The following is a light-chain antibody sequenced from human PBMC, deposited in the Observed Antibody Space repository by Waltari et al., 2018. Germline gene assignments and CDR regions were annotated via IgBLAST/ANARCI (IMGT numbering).Light chain of an antibody. CDR2: DVN. J-gene: IGLJ2*01. CDR1: SSDVGGYNY. Sequence: QSALTQPASVSGSPGQSITISCTGTSSDVGGYNYVSWYQQHPAKAPKLMIYDVNNRAAGVSNRLSGSKSGNTASLTISGLQAEDEADYYCSSYTSSSTLFGGGTKLTVL. CDR3: SSYTSSSTL. V-gene: IGLV2-14*03.